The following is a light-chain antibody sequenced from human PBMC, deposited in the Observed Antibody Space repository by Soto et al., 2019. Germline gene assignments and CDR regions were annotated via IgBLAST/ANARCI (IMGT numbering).Light chain of an antibody. CDR1: QTVSSY. Sequence: DIQMTQSPTSLSASVGDTVTISCRASQTVSSYLNWYQQQPGKAPNLLIYSASTLQTGVPSRFSGSGFGTDYTLTISSLQPADFATYYCQQTFKTPHTFGQGTKVDI. J-gene: IGKJ2*01. CDR2: SAS. CDR3: QQTFKTPHT. V-gene: IGKV1-39*01.